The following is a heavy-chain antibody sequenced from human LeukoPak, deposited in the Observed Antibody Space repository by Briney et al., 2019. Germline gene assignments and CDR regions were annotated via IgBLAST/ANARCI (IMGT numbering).Heavy chain of an antibody. CDR3: ARDRYGYTLDY. CDR2: IYYSGNT. CDR1: GDSVSSDY. Sequence: SETPSLTCTVSGDSVSSDYWSWIRQTPRKGLEWIGYIYYSGNTNYNPSLKSRVTISVDTSKNQFCLKLSSVTAADTAVYYCARDRYGYTLDYWGQGTLVTVSS. D-gene: IGHD5-18*01. J-gene: IGHJ4*02. V-gene: IGHV4-59*02.